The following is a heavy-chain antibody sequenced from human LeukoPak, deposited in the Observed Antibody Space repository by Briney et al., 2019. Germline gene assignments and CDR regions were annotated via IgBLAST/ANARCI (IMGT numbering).Heavy chain of an antibody. CDR3: ARDLDSSGYFESSGDYYGMDV. D-gene: IGHD3-22*01. Sequence: GGSLRLSCAASGFTFSSYTMHWVRQAPGKGLEWVSSISSSSSYIYYADSVKGRFTISRDNAKNSLYLQMNSLRAEDTAVYYCARDLDSSGYFESSGDYYGMDVWGQGTTVTVSS. CDR1: GFTFSSYT. CDR2: ISSSSSYI. V-gene: IGHV3-21*01. J-gene: IGHJ6*02.